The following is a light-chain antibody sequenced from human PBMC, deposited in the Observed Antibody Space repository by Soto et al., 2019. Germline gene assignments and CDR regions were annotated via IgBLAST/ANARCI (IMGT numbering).Light chain of an antibody. CDR1: QSIGSS. CDR2: GAS. J-gene: IGKJ5*01. CDR3: QQYNNWPPIT. Sequence: EIVLTQSPGTLSLSPGERATLSCRASQSIGSSLAWYQKKSGQAPRLLLYGASTRATGIPARFSGSGSGTELTLTISSLQSEDFAVYYCQQYNNWPPITFGQGTRLEIK. V-gene: IGKV3-15*01.